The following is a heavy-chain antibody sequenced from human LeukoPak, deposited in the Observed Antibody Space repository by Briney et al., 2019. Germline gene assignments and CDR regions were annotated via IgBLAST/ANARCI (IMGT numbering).Heavy chain of an antibody. J-gene: IGHJ4*02. V-gene: IGHV4-59*01. CDR1: GGSISSYY. CDR2: IYYSGST. CDR3: ARDNSSGWYGY. D-gene: IGHD6-19*01. Sequence: PSETLSLTCTVSGGSISSYYWSWIRQPPGKGPEWIGYIYYSGSTNYNPSLKSRVTISVDTSKNQFSLKLSSVTAADTAVYYCARDNSSGWYGYWGQGTLVTVSS.